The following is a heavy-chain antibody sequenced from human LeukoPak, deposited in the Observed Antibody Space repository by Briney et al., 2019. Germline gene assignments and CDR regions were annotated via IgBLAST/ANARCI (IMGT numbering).Heavy chain of an antibody. V-gene: IGHV3-30*02. CDR1: ALTFSNYG. CDR3: AKDPQLYCSSTSCYTNYFDY. D-gene: IGHD2-2*02. Sequence: PGGSLRLSCATPALTFSNYGMHWVRQAPAKGQEWEAFIRHDGSNRYYADSVKGRFTISRDSSKNTLYLQMNSLRAEDTAVYYCAKDPQLYCSSTSCYTNYFDYWGQGTLVTVSS. J-gene: IGHJ4*02. CDR2: IRHDGSNR.